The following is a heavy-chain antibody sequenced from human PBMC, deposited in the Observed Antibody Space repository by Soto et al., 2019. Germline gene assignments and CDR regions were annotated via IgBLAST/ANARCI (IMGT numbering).Heavy chain of an antibody. D-gene: IGHD1-7*01. CDR3: ARAPGYWHSPFDL. Sequence: SETLSLTCTLSGDSMSSYYWGWMRQPPGQGLDWIGYVFDNGITNYNPSLKSRATVSVDTANNEFSLTLNFVTAADTAVYYCARAPGYWHSPFDLWGQGTLVT. J-gene: IGHJ4*02. CDR2: VFDNGIT. CDR1: GDSMSSYY. V-gene: IGHV4-59*01.